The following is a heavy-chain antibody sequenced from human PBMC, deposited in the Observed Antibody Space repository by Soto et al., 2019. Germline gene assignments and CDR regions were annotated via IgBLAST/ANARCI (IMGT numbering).Heavy chain of an antibody. V-gene: IGHV4-39*01. CDR1: GGSIDNSSYY. J-gene: IGHJ4*02. CDR2: VYYSGNS. Sequence: QLQLQESGPGLVKPSEPLSLTCAVSGGSIDNSSYYWGWIRQPPGKGLEWIGSVYYSGNSYYSPSLKSRVTMSVDTSMNQFSVNLDSVTAADTAVYYCVSINAGGWYYFDYWGQGILVTVSS. D-gene: IGHD6-19*01. CDR3: VSINAGGWYYFDY.